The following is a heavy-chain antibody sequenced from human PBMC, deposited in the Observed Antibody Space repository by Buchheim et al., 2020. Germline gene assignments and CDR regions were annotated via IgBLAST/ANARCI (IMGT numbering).Heavy chain of an antibody. CDR2: INHSGST. D-gene: IGHD2-15*01. CDR3: ARLLRSLNYYGMDV. J-gene: IGHJ6*02. Sequence: QVQLQQWGAGLLKPSETLSLTCAVYGGSFSGYYWSWIRQPPGKGLEWIGEINHSGSTNYNPSLKSRVTISVDTSKTQFSLKLSSVTAADTAVYYCARLLRSLNYYGMDVWGQGTT. V-gene: IGHV4-34*01. CDR1: GGSFSGYY.